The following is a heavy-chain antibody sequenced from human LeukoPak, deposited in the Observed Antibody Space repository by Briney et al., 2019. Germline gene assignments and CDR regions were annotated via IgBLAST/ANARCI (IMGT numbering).Heavy chain of an antibody. V-gene: IGHV3-7*03. CDR1: GFTFSNYW. CDR3: ARHYDILTGTFPYY. J-gene: IGHJ4*02. Sequence: GGSLRLSCAASGFTFSNYWMSWVRQAPGKGLEWVANIKQGGNEKYYVGSVRGRFTISRDNAENSLYLQMNSLRAEDTAVYYCARHYDILTGTFPYYWGQGTLVTVSS. D-gene: IGHD3-9*01. CDR2: IKQGGNEK.